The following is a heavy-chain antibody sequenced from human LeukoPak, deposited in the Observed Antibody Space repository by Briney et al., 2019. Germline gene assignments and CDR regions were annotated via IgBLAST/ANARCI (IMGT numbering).Heavy chain of an antibody. J-gene: IGHJ3*02. CDR2: MNSNSGNT. CDR3: ARSGDITIFGVAWAASDAFDI. D-gene: IGHD3-3*01. CDR1: GYTFTSYD. Sequence: GASVKVSCKASGYTFTSYDINWVRQATGQGLEWMGWMNSNSGNTGYAQKFQGRVTITRNTSISTAYMELSSLRSEDTAVYYCARSGDITIFGVAWAASDAFDIWGQGTMVTVSS. V-gene: IGHV1-8*03.